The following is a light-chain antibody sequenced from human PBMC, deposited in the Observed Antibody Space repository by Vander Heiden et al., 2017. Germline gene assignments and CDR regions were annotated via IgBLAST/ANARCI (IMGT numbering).Light chain of an antibody. CDR3: QQYNTYAT. V-gene: IGKV1-5*01. J-gene: IGKJ1*01. Sequence: DIQMTQSPSTLSASVGARVTLTCRASHPIGDSLAWYQQAPGKAPKLLIYQVSTLEGGVPSRFSGRGSWTEFTLTISGLQPEDLGTYFCQQYNTYATFGQGTKVEV. CDR2: QVS. CDR1: HPIGDS.